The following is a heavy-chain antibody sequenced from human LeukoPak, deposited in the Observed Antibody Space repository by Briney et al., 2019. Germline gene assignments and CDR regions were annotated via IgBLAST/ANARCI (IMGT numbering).Heavy chain of an antibody. J-gene: IGHJ6*03. Sequence: SVKVSCKASGGTFSSYAISWVRQAPGQGLEWMGGIIPIFGTANYAQKFQGRVTITADESTSTAYMELSSLRSEDTAVYYCASVNYYGSGSYNYYYYYMDVWGKGTTVTISS. V-gene: IGHV1-69*13. CDR1: GGTFSSYA. CDR3: ASVNYYGSGSYNYYYYYMDV. CDR2: IIPIFGTA. D-gene: IGHD3-10*01.